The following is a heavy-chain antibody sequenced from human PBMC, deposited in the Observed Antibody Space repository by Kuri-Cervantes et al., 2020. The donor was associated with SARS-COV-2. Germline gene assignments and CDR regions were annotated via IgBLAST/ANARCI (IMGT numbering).Heavy chain of an antibody. CDR3: ARCVRTPGYDAFDI. CDR1: GFTFSDYY. D-gene: IGHD2-8*01. V-gene: IGHV4-34*01. Sequence: GSLRLSCAASGFTFSDYYWSWIRQPPGKGLEWIGEINHSGSTNYNPSLKSRVTISVDTSKNQFSLKLSSVTAADTAVYYCARCVRTPGYDAFDIWGQGPMVTVSS. J-gene: IGHJ3*02. CDR2: INHSGST.